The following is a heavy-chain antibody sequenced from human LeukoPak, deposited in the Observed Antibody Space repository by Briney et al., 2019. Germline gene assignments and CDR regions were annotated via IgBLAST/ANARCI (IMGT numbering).Heavy chain of an antibody. Sequence: SETLSLTCTVSGGSISTGGYYWSWIRQHPEKGLEWIGYVYYSGSTYYNPSLESRLTISVDTSKNQFSLRLSSVTAADTAVYYCARDNRSRRDGYSYWWYFDLWGRGTLVTVSS. CDR3: ARDNRSRRDGYSYWWYFDL. D-gene: IGHD5-24*01. V-gene: IGHV4-31*03. J-gene: IGHJ2*01. CDR1: GGSISTGGYY. CDR2: VYYSGST.